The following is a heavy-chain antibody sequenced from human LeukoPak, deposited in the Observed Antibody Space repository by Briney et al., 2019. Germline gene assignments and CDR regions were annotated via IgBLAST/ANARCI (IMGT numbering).Heavy chain of an antibody. CDR2: IYYSGST. Sequence: PSETLSLTCAVYGGSFSGYYWSWIRQPPGKGLEWIGSIYYSGSTYYNPSLKGRVTISVDTSKNQFSLKLSSVTAADTAVYYCARGGYCSSTSCYSSRSGFDYWGQGTLVTVSS. J-gene: IGHJ4*02. CDR1: GGSFSGYY. CDR3: ARGGYCSSTSCYSSRSGFDY. D-gene: IGHD2-2*01. V-gene: IGHV4-34*01.